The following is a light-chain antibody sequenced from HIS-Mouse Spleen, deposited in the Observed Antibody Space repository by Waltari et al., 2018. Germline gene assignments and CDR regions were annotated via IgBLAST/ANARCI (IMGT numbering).Light chain of an antibody. Sequence: QPASVSGSPGQSITILCTGTSSDVGGYNYVPWYQQHPGKAPKLMIYDVSNRPPGVSNRFSGSKSGTTASLTISGLQAEDEADYYCSSYTSSSTEVFGGGTKLTVL. CDR1: SSDVGGYNY. J-gene: IGLJ2*01. CDR3: SSYTSSSTEV. CDR2: DVS. V-gene: IGLV2-14*03.